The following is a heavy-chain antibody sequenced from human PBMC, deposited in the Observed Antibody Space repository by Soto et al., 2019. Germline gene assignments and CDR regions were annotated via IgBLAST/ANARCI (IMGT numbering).Heavy chain of an antibody. J-gene: IGHJ4*02. V-gene: IGHV3-23*01. D-gene: IGHD5-18*01. Sequence: GGSLRLSCAASGFTFSSYAMSWVRQAPGKGLEWVSAISGSGGSTYYADSVKGRFTISRDNSKNTLYMQMNSLRDEARAVYYCAKLVQLWSYFDYWGQGTLVTVSS. CDR1: GFTFSSYA. CDR2: ISGSGGST. CDR3: AKLVQLWSYFDY.